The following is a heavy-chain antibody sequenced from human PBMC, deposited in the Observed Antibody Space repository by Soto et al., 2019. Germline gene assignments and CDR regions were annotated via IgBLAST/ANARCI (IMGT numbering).Heavy chain of an antibody. J-gene: IGHJ6*02. Sequence: QLQLQESGSGLVKPSQTLSLTCGVSGGSINSGDYAWSWIRQPPGKGLEWMGYTYHSGSTYYNPSLKSRVTILVDRSKNQFSLKLSSVNAADTAVYYCAGIRIAAAGGGLDVWGQGTTVTVSS. D-gene: IGHD6-13*01. CDR1: GGSINSGDYA. CDR2: TYHSGST. CDR3: AGIRIAAAGGGLDV. V-gene: IGHV4-30-2*01.